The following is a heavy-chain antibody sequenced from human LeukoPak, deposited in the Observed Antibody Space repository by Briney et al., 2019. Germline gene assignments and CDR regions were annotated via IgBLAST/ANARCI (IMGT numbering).Heavy chain of an antibody. Sequence: PSETLSLTCTVSGGSISSSSYYWGWIRQPPGKGLEWIGSIYYSGSTYYNPSLKSRVTISVDTSKNQFSLKLSSVTAADTAVYYCARDLLRYSPGGMDVWGQGTTVTVSS. CDR1: GGSISSSSYY. J-gene: IGHJ6*02. D-gene: IGHD3-9*01. V-gene: IGHV4-39*07. CDR2: IYYSGST. CDR3: ARDLLRYSPGGMDV.